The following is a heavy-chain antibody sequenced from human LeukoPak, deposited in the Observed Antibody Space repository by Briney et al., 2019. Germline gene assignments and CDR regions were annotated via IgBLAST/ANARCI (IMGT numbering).Heavy chain of an antibody. V-gene: IGHV3-7*01. J-gene: IGHJ4*02. CDR3: ARAVVYCSSTSCSYYFDY. CDR2: IKQDGSEK. CDR1: GFTFSSYW. D-gene: IGHD2-2*01. Sequence: GGSLRLSCAASGFTFSSYWMSWVRQAPGKGLEWVANIKQDGSEKYYVDSVKGRFTISRDNAKNSLYLQMNSLRAEDTAVYYCARAVVYCSSTSCSYYFDYWGQGTLVTVSS.